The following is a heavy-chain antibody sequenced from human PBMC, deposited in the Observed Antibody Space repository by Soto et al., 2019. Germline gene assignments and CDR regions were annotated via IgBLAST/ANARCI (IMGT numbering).Heavy chain of an antibody. CDR3: ARLGSRWLQLWHAFDI. CDR1: GFTFSSYS. V-gene: IGHV3-48*01. Sequence: PGGSLRLSCAASGFTFSSYSMNWVRQAPGKGLEWVSYISSSSSTIYYADSVKGRFTISRDNAKNSLYLQMNSLRAEDTAVYYCARLGSRWLQLWHAFDIWGQGTMVTVSS. D-gene: IGHD5-12*01. J-gene: IGHJ3*02. CDR2: ISSSSSTI.